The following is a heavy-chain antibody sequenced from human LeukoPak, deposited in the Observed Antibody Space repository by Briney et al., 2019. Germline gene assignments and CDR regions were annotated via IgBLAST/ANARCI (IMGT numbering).Heavy chain of an antibody. CDR3: ATDTRGYSYGWFSYYYYYMDV. CDR1: GGSFSGYY. V-gene: IGHV4-34*01. CDR2: INHSGST. J-gene: IGHJ6*03. Sequence: SETLSLTCAVYGGSFSGYYWSWIRQPPGKGLEWIGEINHSGSTNYNPSLKSRVTISVDTSKNQFSLKLSSVTAADTAVYYCATDTRGYSYGWFSYYYYYMDVWGKGTTVTVSS. D-gene: IGHD5-18*01.